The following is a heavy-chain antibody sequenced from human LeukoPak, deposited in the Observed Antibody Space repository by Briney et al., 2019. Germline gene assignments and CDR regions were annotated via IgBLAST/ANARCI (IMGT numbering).Heavy chain of an antibody. Sequence: SSETLSLTCTVSGGSISSYYWSWIRQPPGKGLEWIGYIYYSGSTNYNPSLKSRVTISVDTSKNQFSLKLSSVTAADTAVYYCAREYSGYNLGFQLDNWGQGTLVTVSS. V-gene: IGHV4-59*01. CDR2: IYYSGST. D-gene: IGHD5-12*01. CDR1: GGSISSYY. J-gene: IGHJ4*02. CDR3: AREYSGYNLGFQLDN.